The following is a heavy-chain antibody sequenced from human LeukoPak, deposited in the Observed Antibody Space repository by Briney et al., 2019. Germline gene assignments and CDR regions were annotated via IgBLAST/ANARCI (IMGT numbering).Heavy chain of an antibody. Sequence: GGSLRLSCAASGFTFSDYYMSWIRQAPGKGLEWVSSISSSSSYIYYADSVKGRFTISRDNAKNSLYLQMNSLRAEDTAVYYCASLGAGIAARYWGQGTLVTVSS. CDR1: GFTFSDYY. D-gene: IGHD6-6*01. J-gene: IGHJ4*02. V-gene: IGHV3-11*06. CDR3: ASLGAGIAARY. CDR2: ISSSSSYI.